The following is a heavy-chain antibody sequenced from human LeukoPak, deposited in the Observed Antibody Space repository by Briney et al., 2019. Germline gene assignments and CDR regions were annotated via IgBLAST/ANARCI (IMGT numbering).Heavy chain of an antibody. J-gene: IGHJ6*03. V-gene: IGHV3-7*01. CDR2: IKPDGSDK. CDR3: AKEGPGSSSSSEGFYYYYYMDV. D-gene: IGHD6-6*01. CDR1: GFTFSTYW. Sequence: GGSLRLSCATSGFTFSTYWMNWVRQAPGRGLEWVANIKPDGSDKYYVDSVKGRFTISRDNAKNSLYLQMNSLRAEDTAVYYCAKEGPGSSSSSEGFYYYYYMDVWGKGTTVTVSS.